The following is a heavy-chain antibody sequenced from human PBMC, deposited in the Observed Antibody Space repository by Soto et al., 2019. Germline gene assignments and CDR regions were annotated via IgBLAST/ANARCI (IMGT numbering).Heavy chain of an antibody. D-gene: IGHD1-20*01. J-gene: IGHJ6*02. V-gene: IGHV2-70*13. CDR1: GFSITSPGMT. Sequence: VSGPTLVNPTDTLTLPCTFSGFSITSPGMTDSWIRQPPGRALEWLALIERDDDDKYYSTSLKTRLTISKDTRKNQVVLTMANMDPADTATYYCARSIRGPRKFNGMDVWGQGT. CDR3: ARSIRGPRKFNGMDV. CDR2: IERDDDDK.